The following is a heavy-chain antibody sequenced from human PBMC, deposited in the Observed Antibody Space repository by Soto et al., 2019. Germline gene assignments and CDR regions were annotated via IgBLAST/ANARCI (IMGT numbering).Heavy chain of an antibody. CDR3: ARYYKVGYGMDL. J-gene: IGHJ6*02. CDR2: IIPIFGTA. V-gene: IGHV1-69*12. Sequence: QVQLVQSGAEVKKPGSSVKVSCKASGGTFSSYAISWVRQAPGHGLEWMGGIIPIFGTANYAQKFQGRVTITADEFTSTAYMEPRSLSSEDTAVYYCARYYKVGYGMDLWCQGTTVTVSS. CDR1: GGTFSSYA. D-gene: IGHD1-26*01.